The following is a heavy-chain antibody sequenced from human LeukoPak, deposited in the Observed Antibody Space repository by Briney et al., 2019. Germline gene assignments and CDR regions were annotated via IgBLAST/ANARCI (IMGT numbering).Heavy chain of an antibody. V-gene: IGHV4-31*03. Sequence: SQTLSLTCTVSGVSINSDGYYWIWIRQHPGKGLEWIAYIYYSGNTYYNPSLKSRVTISVDASENHVSLKLSSVTAADTAVYYCARRKARAWFDPWGQGTLVTVSS. CDR2: IYYSGNT. CDR3: ARRKARAWFDP. J-gene: IGHJ5*02. CDR1: GVSINSDGYY.